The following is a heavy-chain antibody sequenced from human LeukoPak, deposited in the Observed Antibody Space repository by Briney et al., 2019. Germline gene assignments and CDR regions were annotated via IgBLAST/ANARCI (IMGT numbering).Heavy chain of an antibody. J-gene: IGHJ3*02. CDR2: IKSRGDGETR. CDR1: GFTFSNAW. V-gene: IGHV3-15*01. Sequence: GGSLRLSCAASGFTFSNAWMSWVRQAPGKGLEWVGRIKSRGDGETRDYAAPVKDRFIISRDDSKNTLYLRMNSLRTEDTAIYYCAAVGEWLSNAFNTWGQGTLVTVSA. CDR3: AAVGEWLSNAFNT. D-gene: IGHD3-3*01.